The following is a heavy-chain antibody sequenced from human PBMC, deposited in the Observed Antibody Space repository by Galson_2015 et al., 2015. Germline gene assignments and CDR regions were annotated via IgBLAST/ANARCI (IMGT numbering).Heavy chain of an antibody. J-gene: IGHJ4*02. CDR1: GFTFSSYA. Sequence: SLRLSCAASGFTFSSYAMHWVRQAPGKGLQYVSAITSQGSNKYYADSVRGRFTVSRDNSRNTLYLHMSSLRREDTALYYCVKDFSYDLLTGFDQWGQGTLVTVSS. CDR2: ITSQGSNK. V-gene: IGHV3-64D*08. CDR3: VKDFSYDLLTGFDQ. D-gene: IGHD3-9*01.